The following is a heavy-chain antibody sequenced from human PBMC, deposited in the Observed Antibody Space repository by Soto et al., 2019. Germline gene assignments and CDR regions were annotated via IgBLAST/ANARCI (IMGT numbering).Heavy chain of an antibody. J-gene: IGHJ3*02. D-gene: IGHD3-22*01. CDR3: ARYDNSGSHGFDI. CDR1: GGSISSGGYY. Sequence: QVQLQESGPGLVKPSQTLSLTCTVSGGSISSGGYYWSWIRQHPGKGLEWIGYIYYSGSTYYNPSRKSRVTLSVDTSKNQSSLKLSSVTAADTAVYYCARYDNSGSHGFDIWGQGTMVTVSS. V-gene: IGHV4-31*03. CDR2: IYYSGST.